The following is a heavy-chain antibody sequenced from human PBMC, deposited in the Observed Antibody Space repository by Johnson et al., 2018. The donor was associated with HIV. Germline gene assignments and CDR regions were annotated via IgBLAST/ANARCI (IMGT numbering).Heavy chain of an antibody. J-gene: IGHJ3*02. D-gene: IGHD3-10*01. CDR3: SAGRRGGSFDI. Sequence: VQLVESGGGLVQPGRSLRLSCTASGFTFGEYSMNWFRQPPGMGLEWVGFIRSNSYGGTTEYAASCKGRFTISRDDGKTIADLQMDSLKTEDTAVYCCSAGRRGGSFDIWGQGTMVTVSS. CDR1: GFTFGEYS. CDR2: IRSNSYGGTT. V-gene: IGHV3-49*03.